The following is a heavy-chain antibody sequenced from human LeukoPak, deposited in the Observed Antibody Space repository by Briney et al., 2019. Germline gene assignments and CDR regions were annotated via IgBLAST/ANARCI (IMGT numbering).Heavy chain of an antibody. J-gene: IGHJ6*04. D-gene: IGHD2-2*01. CDR2: IYYSGST. Sequence: PSQTLSLTCTVSGGSISSGGYYWSWIRQPPGKGLEWIGYIYYSGSTYYNPSLKSRVTISVDTSKNQFSLKLSSVTAADTAVYYCARDRALYCSSTSCYVYGMDVWGKGTTVTVSS. CDR3: ARDRALYCSSTSCYVYGMDV. CDR1: GGSISSGGYY. V-gene: IGHV4-31*03.